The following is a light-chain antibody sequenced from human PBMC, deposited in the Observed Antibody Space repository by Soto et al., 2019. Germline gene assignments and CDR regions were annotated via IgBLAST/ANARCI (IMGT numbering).Light chain of an antibody. CDR2: DAS. CDR3: QQRSNWPPVIT. Sequence: EMVLTQSPATLSLSPGERATLSSRASQSFSSYLAWYQQKPGQAPRLLIYDASKRATGIPARFSGRGSGTDFTLTISSLEPEDFAVYYCQQRSNWPPVITFGQGTRLEI. CDR1: QSFSSY. J-gene: IGKJ5*01. V-gene: IGKV3-11*01.